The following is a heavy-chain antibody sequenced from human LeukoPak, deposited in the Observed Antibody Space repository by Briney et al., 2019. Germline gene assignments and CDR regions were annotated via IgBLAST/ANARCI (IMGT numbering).Heavy chain of an antibody. V-gene: IGHV4-61*02. D-gene: IGHD6-13*01. J-gene: IGHJ6*03. CDR3: AGQQLVFYYYYYMDV. CDR1: GGSISSGSYY. CDR2: IYTSEST. Sequence: SETLSLTCTVSGGSISSGSYYWSWIRQPAGKGLEWIGRIYTSESTNYNPSLKSRVTISVDTSKNQFSLKLSSVTAADTAVYYCAGQQLVFYYYYYMDVWGKGTTVTVSS.